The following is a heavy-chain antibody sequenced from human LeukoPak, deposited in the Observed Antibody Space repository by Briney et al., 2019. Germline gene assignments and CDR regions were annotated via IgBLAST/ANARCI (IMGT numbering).Heavy chain of an antibody. CDR3: ARGYCSSTSCYAFDY. D-gene: IGHD2-2*01. CDR2: IWYDGSNK. V-gene: IGHV3-33*08. J-gene: IGHJ4*02. CDR1: GFTFSSYA. Sequence: GGSLRLSCAASGFTFSSYAMSWVRQAPGKGLEWVAVIWYDGSNKYYADSVKGRFTISRDNSKNTLYLQMNSLRAEDTAVYYCARGYCSSTSCYAFDYWGQGTLVTVSS.